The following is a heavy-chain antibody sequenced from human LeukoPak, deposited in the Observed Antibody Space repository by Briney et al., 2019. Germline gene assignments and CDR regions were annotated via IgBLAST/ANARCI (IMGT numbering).Heavy chain of an antibody. J-gene: IGHJ6*02. CDR1: GFTSSSYA. V-gene: IGHV3-23*01. D-gene: IGHD1-26*01. CDR3: AKAYSGSRYGMDV. CDR2: NSGSGGST. Sequence: GGSLRLSCAASGFTSSSYAMSWVRQAPGKGLEWVSANSGSGGSTYYADSVKGRLTISRDNSKNTLYLQMNSLRAEDTAVYYCAKAYSGSRYGMDVWGQGTTVTVSS.